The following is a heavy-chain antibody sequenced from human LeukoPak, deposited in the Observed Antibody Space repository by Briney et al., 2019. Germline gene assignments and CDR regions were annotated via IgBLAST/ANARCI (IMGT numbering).Heavy chain of an antibody. CDR1: GGSFSGYH. CDR2: IKSKTDGGTT. D-gene: IGHD1-26*01. CDR3: TTDPSVGAPDY. Sequence: PSETLSLTCAVYGGSFSGYHWTWIRQSPGKGLEWVGRIKSKTDGGTTDYAAPVKGRFTISRDDSKNTLYLQMNSLKTEDTAVYYCTTDPSVGAPDYWGQGTLVTVSS. J-gene: IGHJ4*02. V-gene: IGHV3-15*01.